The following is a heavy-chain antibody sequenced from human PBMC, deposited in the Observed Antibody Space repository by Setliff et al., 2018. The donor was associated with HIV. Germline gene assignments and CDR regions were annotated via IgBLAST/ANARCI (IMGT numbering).Heavy chain of an antibody. Sequence: ASVKVSCKASGYTFSGYYIHWVRQAPGQGLEWMGWINPNSGGTNYAQKFQGRVNMTRDTSITTAYLELSSLRSDDTAVFFCARKKKDYYGSGSYSGYYCYYHMDVWGQGTTVTVSS. CDR3: ARKKKDYYGSGSYSGYYCYYHMDV. D-gene: IGHD3-10*01. CDR2: INPNSGGT. V-gene: IGHV1-2*02. J-gene: IGHJ6*03. CDR1: GYTFSGYY.